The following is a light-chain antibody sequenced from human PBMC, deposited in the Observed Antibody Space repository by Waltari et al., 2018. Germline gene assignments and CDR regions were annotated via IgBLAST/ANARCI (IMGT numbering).Light chain of an antibody. CDR3: QSSDSTLYGVV. CDR2: GIN. J-gene: IGLJ2*01. CDR1: SPNIGAGYD. V-gene: IGLV1-40*01. Sequence: QSVLTQPPSVSGAPGQRVTISCTGSSPNIGAGYDVNWYQLLPGTAPKLLIYGINNRPSGDPDRFSGSRAATSASVAISGLQAEDEAYYYCQSSDSTLYGVVFGGGTKLTVL.